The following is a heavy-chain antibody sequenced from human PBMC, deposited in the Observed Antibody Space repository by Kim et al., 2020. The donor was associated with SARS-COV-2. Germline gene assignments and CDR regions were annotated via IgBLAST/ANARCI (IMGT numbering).Heavy chain of an antibody. CDR3: ARWAGISPTIAWYAPLDY. CDR2: IIPMFGTA. J-gene: IGHJ4*02. V-gene: IGHV1-69*13. CDR1: GGTFSTFC. D-gene: IGHD6-13*01. Sequence: SVKVSCKASGGTFSTFCISWVRQAPGQGLEWMGGIIPMFGTANYAQKFQGRVTITADESTRTTYMEMSNLRSDDTAVYYCARWAGISPTIAWYAPLDYWGQGTLVTVSS.